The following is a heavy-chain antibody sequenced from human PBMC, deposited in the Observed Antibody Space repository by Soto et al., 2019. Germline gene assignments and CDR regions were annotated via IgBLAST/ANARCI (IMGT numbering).Heavy chain of an antibody. Sequence: ASVKVSCKASGYTFTGYYMHWERQAPGQGLEWMGWINPNSGGTNYAQKFQGRVTMTRDTSISTAYMELSRLRSDDTAVYYCARGKSGSSCYQGRNWFDPCGHVTLVTVSS. V-gene: IGHV1-2*02. CDR1: GYTFTGYY. D-gene: IGHD6-13*01. J-gene: IGHJ5*02. CDR3: ARGKSGSSCYQGRNWFDP. CDR2: INPNSGGT.